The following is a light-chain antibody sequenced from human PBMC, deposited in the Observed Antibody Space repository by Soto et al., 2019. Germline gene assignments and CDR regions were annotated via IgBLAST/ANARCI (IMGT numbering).Light chain of an antibody. CDR2: LAS. CDR1: QHITND. Sequence: DIQMTQSPSSLSASVGDTVTITCRASQHITNDCAWYQQKAGRAPKCLILLASRLHTGVPSRFSGSGSGTEFTLTSSSLQPEDFATYYCLHHNGYPPVFGQGTKVEIK. J-gene: IGKJ2*01. CDR3: LHHNGYPPV. V-gene: IGKV1-17*01.